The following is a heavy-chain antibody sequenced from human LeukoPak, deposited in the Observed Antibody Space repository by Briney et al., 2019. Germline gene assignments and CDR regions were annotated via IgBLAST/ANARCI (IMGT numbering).Heavy chain of an antibody. J-gene: IGHJ4*02. V-gene: IGHV3-66*01. CDR2: IYSGGST. Sequence: GGSLRLSCAVSGLTFSTYAMTWVRQAPGKGLEWVSIIYSGGSTYYADSVKGRFTISRDNSKNTLYLQTNSLRAEDTAVYYCARDRYGDYSLDYWGQGTLVTVSS. CDR3: ARDRYGDYSLDY. CDR1: GLTFSTYA. D-gene: IGHD4-17*01.